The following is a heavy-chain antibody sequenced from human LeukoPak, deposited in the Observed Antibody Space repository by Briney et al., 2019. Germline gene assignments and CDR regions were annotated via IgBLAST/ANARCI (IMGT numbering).Heavy chain of an antibody. CDR3: AKDRQGSQSSGEDY. Sequence: GGSLSLSRAPSLFTLSSYAMHWVRPAPGKGLEGVAFIRFDGSNKYYADSVKGLFTISRDNSNNTLYLQMTSPRAEDTAVYYCAKDRQGSQSSGEDYWGQGTLVTVSS. D-gene: IGHD7-27*01. J-gene: IGHJ4*02. V-gene: IGHV3-30*02. CDR1: LFTLSSYA. CDR2: IRFDGSNK.